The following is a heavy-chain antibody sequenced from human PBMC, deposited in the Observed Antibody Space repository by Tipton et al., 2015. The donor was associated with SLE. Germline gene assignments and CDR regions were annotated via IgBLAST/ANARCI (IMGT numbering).Heavy chain of an antibody. J-gene: IGHJ6*01. CDR2: YYYSGST. CDR1: GGSISSYY. Sequence: TLPLTCTVSGGSISSYYWSWIRQPPGKGRQWIGYYYYSGSTNYNPSLKSRVTISVDTSKNQFSLKLGSVTAADTAVYYCARDDGPITGDRDYYYGMDVWGQGTTV. CDR3: ARDDGPITGDRDYYYGMDV. V-gene: IGHV4-59*01. D-gene: IGHD7-27*01.